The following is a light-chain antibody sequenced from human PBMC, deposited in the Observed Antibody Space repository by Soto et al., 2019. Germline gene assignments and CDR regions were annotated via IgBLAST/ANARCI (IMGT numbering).Light chain of an antibody. Sequence: DIQMTQSPSSPSASVGDRVTITCRASQSIRYLNWYQQIPGKAPKLLISAASNLQSGVPSRFSGSGSGTDFSLTINTLQREDFATYYCQQSDYVPLTFGGGTKVDIK. V-gene: IGKV1-39*01. J-gene: IGKJ4*01. CDR3: QQSDYVPLT. CDR2: AAS. CDR1: QSIRY.